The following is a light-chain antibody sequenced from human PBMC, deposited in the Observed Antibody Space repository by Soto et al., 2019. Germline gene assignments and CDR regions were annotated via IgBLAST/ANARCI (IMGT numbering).Light chain of an antibody. Sequence: QSVLTQPPSVSEAPGQRVTISCTGSSSNIGAGYEAHWYQQVPGTAPKLHIYENNKRPSGVPDRFSGSKSGTAAARAITGLQAEDEAEYYCQSYDSSLSGYVFGTGTKVTVL. J-gene: IGLJ1*01. CDR2: ENN. CDR3: QSYDSSLSGYV. CDR1: SSNIGAGYE. V-gene: IGLV1-40*01.